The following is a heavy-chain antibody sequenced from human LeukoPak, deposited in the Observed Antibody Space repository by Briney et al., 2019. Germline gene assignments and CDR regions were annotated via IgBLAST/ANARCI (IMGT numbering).Heavy chain of an antibody. V-gene: IGHV4-59*08. J-gene: IGHJ4*02. CDR3: ARHPTIARGVEDY. Sequence: SETLSLTCTVSGGSISSYYWSWIRLPPGKGLEWIGYIYYSGSTNYNPSLKSRVTISVDTSKNQFSLKLSSVTAADTAVYYCARHPTIARGVEDYWGQGTLVTVSS. CDR2: IYYSGST. D-gene: IGHD2-21*01. CDR1: GGSISSYY.